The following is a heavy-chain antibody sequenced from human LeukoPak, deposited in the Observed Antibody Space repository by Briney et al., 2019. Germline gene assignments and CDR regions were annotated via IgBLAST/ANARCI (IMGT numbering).Heavy chain of an antibody. CDR3: ASADIVATLALSY. J-gene: IGHJ4*02. D-gene: IGHD5-12*01. CDR2: ISAYNGNT. Sequence: SSVKVSCKASGYTFTSYGISWVRQAPGQGLEWMGWISAYNGNTNYAQKLQGRVTMTTDTSTSTAYMELRSLRSDGTAVYYCASADIVATLALSYWGQGTLVTVSS. V-gene: IGHV1-18*01. CDR1: GYTFTSYG.